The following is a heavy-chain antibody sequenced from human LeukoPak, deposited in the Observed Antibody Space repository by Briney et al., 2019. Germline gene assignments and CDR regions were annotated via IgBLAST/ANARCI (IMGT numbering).Heavy chain of an antibody. CDR1: GYTFTRYG. V-gene: IGHV1-18*01. Sequence: ASVTVSCKASGYTFTRYGISWVRQAPGQGLEWMGWISGYNANTKYAQKLQGRVTMTTDTSTSTAYMDLRSLRSDDTAMYYCARESSGLPGTREFDYWGQGTLVTVSS. CDR2: ISGYNANT. J-gene: IGHJ4*02. D-gene: IGHD6-13*01. CDR3: ARESSGLPGTREFDY.